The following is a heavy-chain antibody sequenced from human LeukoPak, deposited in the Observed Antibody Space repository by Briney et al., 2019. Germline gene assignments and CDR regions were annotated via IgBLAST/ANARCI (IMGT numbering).Heavy chain of an antibody. CDR3: ARESYDYVWGSYRPY. J-gene: IGHJ4*02. D-gene: IGHD3-16*02. Sequence: HSGGSLRLSCAASGFTFSSYAMSWVRQAPGKGLEWVSVIYSGGSTYYADSVKGRFTISRDNSKNTLYLQMNSLRAEDTAVYYCARESYDYVWGSYRPYWGQGTLVTVSS. CDR1: GFTFSSYA. V-gene: IGHV3-66*01. CDR2: IYSGGST.